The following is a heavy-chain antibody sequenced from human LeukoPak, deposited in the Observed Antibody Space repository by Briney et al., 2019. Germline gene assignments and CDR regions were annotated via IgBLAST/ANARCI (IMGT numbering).Heavy chain of an antibody. CDR3: ARGAPGY. D-gene: IGHD4/OR15-4a*01. J-gene: IGHJ4*02. V-gene: IGHV4-34*12. CDR2: IIHSGST. Sequence: SETLSFTCAVYGGSFSSYPWTWIRQPPGKGLEWIGQIIHSGSTKYNPSLNGRVTMSVDTSKNQFSLKLTSVTAADTAVYYCARGAPGYWGQGTLVTVSS. CDR1: GGSFSSYP.